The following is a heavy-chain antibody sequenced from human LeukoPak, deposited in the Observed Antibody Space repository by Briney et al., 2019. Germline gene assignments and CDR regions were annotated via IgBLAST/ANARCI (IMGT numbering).Heavy chain of an antibody. D-gene: IGHD2-8*01. CDR3: ARAPKLMAYFDY. CDR1: GFTFSIYA. CDR2: ISYDGTDK. J-gene: IGHJ4*02. Sequence: GRSLRLSCAASGFTFSIYAMHWVRQAPGKGLEWVSLISYDGTDKYYADSVKGRFTISRDNSKNTLYLQMNGLRAEDTAVYYCARAPKLMAYFDYWGQGTLVTVSS. V-gene: IGHV3-30*01.